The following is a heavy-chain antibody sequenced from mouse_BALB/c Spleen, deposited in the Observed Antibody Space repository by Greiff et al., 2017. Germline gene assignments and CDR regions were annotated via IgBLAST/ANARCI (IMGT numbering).Heavy chain of an antibody. V-gene: IGHV3-2*02. J-gene: IGHJ2*01. CDR1: GYSITSDYA. CDR3: AIYDGYHFDY. Sequence: EVQLQESGPGLVKPSQSLSLTCTVTGYSITSDYAWNWIRQFPGNKLEWMGYISYSGSTSYNPSLKSRISITRDTSKNQFFLQLNSVTTEDTATYYCAIYDGYHFDYWGQGTTLTVSS. D-gene: IGHD2-3*01. CDR2: ISYSGST.